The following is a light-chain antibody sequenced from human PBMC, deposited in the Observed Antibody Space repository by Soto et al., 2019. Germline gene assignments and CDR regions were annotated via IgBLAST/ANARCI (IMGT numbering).Light chain of an antibody. Sequence: QSALTQPASVSASPGQSITISCTGTSSDVGSYNFVSWYQQYPGKAPKVMIYEASKRPSGVSNRFSASKSGNTASLTISGLQADDEADYYCAAWDDSLSGEVFGTGTKVTVL. J-gene: IGLJ1*01. V-gene: IGLV2-23*01. CDR1: SSDVGSYNF. CDR2: EAS. CDR3: AAWDDSLSGEV.